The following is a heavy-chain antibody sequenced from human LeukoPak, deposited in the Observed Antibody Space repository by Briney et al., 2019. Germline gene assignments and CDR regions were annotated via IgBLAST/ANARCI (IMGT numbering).Heavy chain of an antibody. D-gene: IGHD6-6*01. V-gene: IGHV3-53*05. CDR2: LYSDGST. CDR3: ARDYSSSRNYYYYYMDV. J-gene: IGHJ6*03. Sequence: PGGSLRLSCAASGFTVSRNYMSWVRQASGKGLEWVSVLYSDGSTYHADSVKGRFTISRDNSKNTLYLQMNSLRAEDTAVCYCARDYSSSRNYYYYYMDVWGKGTTVTVSS. CDR1: GFTVSRNY.